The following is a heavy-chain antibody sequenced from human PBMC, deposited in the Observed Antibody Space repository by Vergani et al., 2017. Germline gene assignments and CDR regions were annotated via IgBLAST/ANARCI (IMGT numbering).Heavy chain of an antibody. Sequence: VQLVESGGGVVQPGRSLRLSCAASGFTFSSYGMHWVRQAPGKGLEWVAVISYDGSNKYYADSVKGRFTISRDNSKNTLYLQMNSLRAEDTAVYYCARDRDPDYWGQGTLVTVSS. J-gene: IGHJ4*02. CDR3: ARDRDPDY. CDR1: GFTFSSYG. V-gene: IGHV3-30*03. D-gene: IGHD3-10*01. CDR2: ISYDGSNK.